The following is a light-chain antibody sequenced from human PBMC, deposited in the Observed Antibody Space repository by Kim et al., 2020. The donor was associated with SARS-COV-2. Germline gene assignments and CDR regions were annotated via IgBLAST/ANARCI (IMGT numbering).Light chain of an antibody. CDR3: NSRESSANHWM. Sequence: ALGQTVRMTCQGDSLRSYYASWYQQKPGQAPVLVFYGKNNRTSGIPDRFSGAYSGNTASLTITAAQAEDEADYYCNSRESSANHWMFGGGTKLTVL. CDR1: SLRSYY. V-gene: IGLV3-19*01. CDR2: GKN. J-gene: IGLJ3*02.